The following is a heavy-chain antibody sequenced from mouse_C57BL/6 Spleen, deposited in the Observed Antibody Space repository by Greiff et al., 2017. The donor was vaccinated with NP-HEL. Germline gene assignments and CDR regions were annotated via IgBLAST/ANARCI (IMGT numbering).Heavy chain of an antibody. D-gene: IGHD1-1*01. Sequence: QVQLKQSGPELVKPGASVKISCKASGYAFSSSWMNWVKQRPGKGLEWIGRIYPGDGDTNYNGKFKGKATLTADKSSSTAYMQLSSLTSEDSAVYFCARTSLFWYFDVWGTGTTVTVSS. J-gene: IGHJ1*03. CDR3: ARTSLFWYFDV. CDR2: IYPGDGDT. V-gene: IGHV1-82*01. CDR1: GYAFSSSW.